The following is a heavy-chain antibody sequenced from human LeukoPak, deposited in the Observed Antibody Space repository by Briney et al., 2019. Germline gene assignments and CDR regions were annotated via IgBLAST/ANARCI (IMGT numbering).Heavy chain of an antibody. V-gene: IGHV1-2*02. J-gene: IGHJ6*03. D-gene: IGHD3-10*01. Sequence: VASVKVSCKASGYTFTGYYMHWVRQAPGQGLEWMGWINPNSGGTNYAQKFQGRVTMTRDTSISTAYMELSRLRSEDTAVYYCATNIGPMVRGVTRSYYYYMDVWGKGTTVTVSS. CDR1: GYTFTGYY. CDR2: INPNSGGT. CDR3: ATNIGPMVRGVTRSYYYYMDV.